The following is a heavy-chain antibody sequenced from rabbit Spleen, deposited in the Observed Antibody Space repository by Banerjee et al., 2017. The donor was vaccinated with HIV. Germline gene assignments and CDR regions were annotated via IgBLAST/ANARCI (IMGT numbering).Heavy chain of an antibody. Sequence: QSLEESGGGLVKPGGTLTLTCTVSGFSFSSNWICWVRQAPGKGLEWIGCIGTGSGRTYYASWAKGRFTISKTSSTTVTLQATSLTAADTAIYFCATGYSDIYFNLWGQGTLVTVS. V-gene: IGHV1S40*01. CDR1: GFSFSSNW. J-gene: IGHJ4*01. CDR2: IGTGSGRT. D-gene: IGHD1-1*01. CDR3: ATGYSDIYFNL.